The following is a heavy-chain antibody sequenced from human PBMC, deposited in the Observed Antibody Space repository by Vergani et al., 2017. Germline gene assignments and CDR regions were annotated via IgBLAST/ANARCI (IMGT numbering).Heavy chain of an antibody. D-gene: IGHD2-2*01. V-gene: IGHV4-59*11. CDR3: ASLIGYCSSTSCP. CDR1: GGSISSHY. Sequence: QVQLQESGPGLVKPSETLSLTCTVSGGSISSHYWSWIRQPPGKGLEWIGYIYYSGSTNYNPSLKSRVTISVDTSKNQFSLKLSSVTAADTAVYYCASLIGYCSSTSCPWGQGTLVTVSS. J-gene: IGHJ5*02. CDR2: IYYSGST.